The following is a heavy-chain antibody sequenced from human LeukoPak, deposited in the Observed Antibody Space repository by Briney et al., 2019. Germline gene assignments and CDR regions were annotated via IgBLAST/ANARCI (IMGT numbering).Heavy chain of an antibody. CDR1: GFTVSSNY. Sequence: GGSLRLSCAASGFTVSSNYMSWVRQAPGKGLEWVSVIYSGGSTYYADSVKGRFTTSRDNSKNTLYLQMNSLRAEDTAVYYCARLYYGSGTTNDYWGQGTLVTVSS. V-gene: IGHV3-66*04. D-gene: IGHD3-10*01. J-gene: IGHJ4*02. CDR2: IYSGGST. CDR3: ARLYYGSGTTNDY.